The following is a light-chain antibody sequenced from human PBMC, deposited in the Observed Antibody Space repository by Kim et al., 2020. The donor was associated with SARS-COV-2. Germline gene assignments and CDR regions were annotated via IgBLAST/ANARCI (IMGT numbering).Light chain of an antibody. V-gene: IGLV3-19*01. J-gene: IGLJ2*01. CDR2: GKD. CDR1: SLRSYY. CDR3: NSRDNTDNHHVI. Sequence: SSELTQDPAVSVALGQTVRITCQGDSLRSYYAGWYQQKPGQAPLLVIYGKDNRPSGIPDRFSGSSSGNTASLTITGAQAEDEADYYCNSRDNTDNHHVIFGGGTQLTVL.